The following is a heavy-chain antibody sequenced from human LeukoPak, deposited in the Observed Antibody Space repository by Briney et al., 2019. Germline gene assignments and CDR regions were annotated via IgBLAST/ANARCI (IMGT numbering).Heavy chain of an antibody. Sequence: ASVKVSCKVSGYTLTELSMHWVRQAPGKGLEWMGGFDPEDGETIYAQKFQGRVTMTEDTSTDTAYMELSSLRSEDTAVYYCATSYCSGGSCYSFYYYGMDVWGQGTTVTVSS. CDR1: GYTLTELS. D-gene: IGHD2-15*01. J-gene: IGHJ6*02. CDR3: ATSYCSGGSCYSFYYYGMDV. V-gene: IGHV1-24*01. CDR2: FDPEDGET.